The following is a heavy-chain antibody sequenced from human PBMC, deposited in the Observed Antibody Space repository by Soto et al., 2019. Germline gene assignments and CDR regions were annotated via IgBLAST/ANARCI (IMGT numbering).Heavy chain of an antibody. CDR1: GFIFSSYW. CDR3: ARAEYGPAD. V-gene: IGHV3-7*01. D-gene: IGHD3-10*01. J-gene: IGHJ4*02. Sequence: GGSLRLSCAASGFIFSSYWMSWVRQAPGKGLEWVANIKQDGSDKYYVDSVKGRFSVSRDNAEKSLYLQMNSLRAEDTAVYYCARAEYGPADWGQGTLVTVSS. CDR2: IKQDGSDK.